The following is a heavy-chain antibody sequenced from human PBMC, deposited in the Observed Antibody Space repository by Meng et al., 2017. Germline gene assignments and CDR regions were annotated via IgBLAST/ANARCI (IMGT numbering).Heavy chain of an antibody. CDR3: ARVDGGNYLFDY. V-gene: IGHV1-2*06. CDR1: GYTFTGYY. Sequence: QVQLVQSGAEVKKPGASVKVSCKASGYTFTGYYMHWVRQAPGQGLEWMGRINPNSGGTNYAQKFQGRVTMTRDTSISTAYMELYRLTSDDTAVYYCARVDGGNYLFDYWGQGTLVTVSS. J-gene: IGHJ4*02. CDR2: INPNSGGT. D-gene: IGHD4-23*01.